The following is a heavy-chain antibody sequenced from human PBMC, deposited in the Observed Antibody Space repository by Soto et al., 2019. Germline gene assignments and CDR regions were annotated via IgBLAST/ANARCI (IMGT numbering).Heavy chain of an antibody. CDR3: AKAYFVWSSEQPYYFDY. Sequence: EVQLLDSGGGLVQPGGSLRLSCAASGFTFSNYAMTWVRQGPGKGLAWVSGIRGGGGRSYYADSVKGRFTISRDNSKSTWYLQMNSLRAEDTAGYYCAKAYFVWSSEQPYYFDYGGQGTLVTVSS. V-gene: IGHV3-23*01. CDR1: GFTFSNYA. J-gene: IGHJ4*02. D-gene: IGHD3-16*01. CDR2: IRGGGGRS.